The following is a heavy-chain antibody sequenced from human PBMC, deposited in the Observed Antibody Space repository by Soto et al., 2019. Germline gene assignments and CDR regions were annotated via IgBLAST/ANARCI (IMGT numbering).Heavy chain of an antibody. Sequence: EVQLVQSGGGSVQPGGSLRLSCTASGFIFSDYSMNWVRQAPGKGLEWVSYISTSGTTMYYADSVKGRFTISRDNAKKSLFLQMTRLRDDDTGVYFCAREAASGSDLWGQGTQVSVSS. CDR2: ISTSGTTM. V-gene: IGHV3-48*02. J-gene: IGHJ5*02. CDR1: GFIFSDYS. D-gene: IGHD3-3*01. CDR3: AREAASGSDL.